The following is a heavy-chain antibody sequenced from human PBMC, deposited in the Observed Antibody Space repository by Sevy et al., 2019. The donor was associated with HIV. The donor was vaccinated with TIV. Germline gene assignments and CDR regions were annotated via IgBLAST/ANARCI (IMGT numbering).Heavy chain of an antibody. CDR2: VTSDGTT. V-gene: IGHV3-23*01. D-gene: IGHD3-16*01. CDR3: AGGDTTMITDLDY. Sequence: GGSLRLSCAASGLTLTTTGMSWVRQAPGKGLEWVAGVTSDGTTYYADSVRDRFTVSRDNSKNTLYLQLNSLGADYTAVFYCAGGDTTMITDLDYWGQGTLVTVSS. J-gene: IGHJ4*02. CDR1: GLTLTTTG.